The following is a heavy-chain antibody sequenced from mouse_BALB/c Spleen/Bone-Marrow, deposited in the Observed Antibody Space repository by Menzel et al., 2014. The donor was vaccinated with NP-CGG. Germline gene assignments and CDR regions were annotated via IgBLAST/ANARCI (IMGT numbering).Heavy chain of an antibody. CDR2: ILPGSGGT. J-gene: IGHJ4*01. CDR3: ARSMDY. Sequence: LVESGAELMKPGASVKIPCKATGYTFSSYWIEWVKQRPGHGLEWIGEILPGSGGTNYNEKFKGKATFTADTSSNTAYMQLNSLTSEDSAVYYCARSMDYWGQGTSVTVSS. CDR1: GYTFSSYW. V-gene: IGHV1-9*01.